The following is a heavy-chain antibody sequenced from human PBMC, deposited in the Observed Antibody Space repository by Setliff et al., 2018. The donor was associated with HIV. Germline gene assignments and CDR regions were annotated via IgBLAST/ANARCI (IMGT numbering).Heavy chain of an antibody. CDR3: AKETVDCSGGSCSKYLQH. D-gene: IGHD2-15*01. CDR2: IWYDESNK. Sequence: GGSLRLSCVGSGFTFSSYGMHWGRQAPGKGLEWVAIIWYDESNKKYAESAKGRFTISRDNSENTLYLQMNSLRVEDTAVYYCAKETVDCSGGSCSKYLQHWGQGTLVTVSS. J-gene: IGHJ1*01. CDR1: GFTFSSYG. V-gene: IGHV3-33*06.